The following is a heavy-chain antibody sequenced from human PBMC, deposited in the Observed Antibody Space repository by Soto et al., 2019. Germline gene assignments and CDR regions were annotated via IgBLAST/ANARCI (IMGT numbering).Heavy chain of an antibody. CDR1: GGSVSSGSYY. D-gene: IGHD3-22*01. CDR3: ARAYDSSGYYFPGY. J-gene: IGHJ4*02. Sequence: QVQLQESGPGLVKPSETLSLTCTVSGGSVSSGSYYWSWIRQPPGKGLEWIGYIYYSGRTNYNPSLKSRVTISVDASKNQFSLKLSSVTAAATAVYFCARAYDSSGYYFPGYWGQGTLVTVSS. CDR2: IYYSGRT. V-gene: IGHV4-61*01.